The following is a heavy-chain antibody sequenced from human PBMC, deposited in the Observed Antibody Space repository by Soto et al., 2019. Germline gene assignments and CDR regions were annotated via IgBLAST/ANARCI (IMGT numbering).Heavy chain of an antibody. CDR3: AREVVVAANTLSGAFDI. Sequence: QVQLVQSGAEVKKPGASVKVSCKASGYTFTSYGISWVRQAPGQGLEWMGWISAYNGNTNYAQKLQGRVTMTTDPSTSTAYMELRSLRSDDTAVYYCAREVVVAANTLSGAFDIWGQGTMVTVSS. V-gene: IGHV1-18*01. CDR2: ISAYNGNT. J-gene: IGHJ3*02. CDR1: GYTFTSYG. D-gene: IGHD2-15*01.